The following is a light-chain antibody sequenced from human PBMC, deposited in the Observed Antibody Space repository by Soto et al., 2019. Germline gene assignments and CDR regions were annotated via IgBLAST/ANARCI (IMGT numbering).Light chain of an antibody. CDR3: QQYAGSPWT. V-gene: IGKV3-20*01. CDR2: GAS. J-gene: IGKJ1*01. Sequence: ETVLTQSPGTLSLSPGERATLSCRASQTVRSNYLAWYRQTPGQAPRLLIYGASNRATGIADRFSGSGSGTDFTLILSRLEPEDFVLYYCQQYAGSPWTFGQGTKVEIK. CDR1: QTVRSNY.